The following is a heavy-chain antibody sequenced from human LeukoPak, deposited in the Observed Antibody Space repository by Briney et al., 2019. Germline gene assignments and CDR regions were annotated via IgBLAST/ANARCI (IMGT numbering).Heavy chain of an antibody. D-gene: IGHD2-2*01. V-gene: IGHV4-4*07. CDR2: IYTSGST. Sequence: SETLSLTCIVSGGSISSYYWSWIRQPAGKGLEWIGRIYTSGSTNYNPSLKSRVTMSVDTSKNQFSLKLSSVTAADTAVYYCARLPWPPGRPTMDVWGKGTTVTVSS. CDR3: ARLPWPPGRPTMDV. CDR1: GGSISSYY. J-gene: IGHJ6*03.